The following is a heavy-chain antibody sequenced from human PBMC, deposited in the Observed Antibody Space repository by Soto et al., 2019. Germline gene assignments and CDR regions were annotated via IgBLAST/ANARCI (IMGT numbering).Heavy chain of an antibody. V-gene: IGHV4-30-2*01. J-gene: IGHJ4*02. CDR2: MYPSGST. Sequence: QLQLQESGSGLVKPSQTLSLTCAVSGGSISRGGYSWSWIRQPPGKGLEWIGYMYPSGSTYYNLSLKSRITISVDRSKNQFSLKLSSVTAADTAVYYCARVGSLLPLLDYWGQGTLVTVSS. D-gene: IGHD3-10*01. CDR1: GGSISRGGYS. CDR3: ARVGSLLPLLDY.